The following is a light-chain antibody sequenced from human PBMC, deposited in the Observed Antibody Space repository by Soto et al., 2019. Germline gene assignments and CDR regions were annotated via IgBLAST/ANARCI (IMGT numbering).Light chain of an antibody. V-gene: IGKV1-5*03. J-gene: IGKJ1*01. Sequence: DIQMTQSPSTLSASVGDRVTITCRASQSVSNWLAWYQQKPGKAPKLLINKASSLEIGVPSRFRGSGSVTEFTLTISSLQPDDFANYYCQQYDTYPWTFGQGTKVEIK. CDR3: QQYDTYPWT. CDR1: QSVSNW. CDR2: KAS.